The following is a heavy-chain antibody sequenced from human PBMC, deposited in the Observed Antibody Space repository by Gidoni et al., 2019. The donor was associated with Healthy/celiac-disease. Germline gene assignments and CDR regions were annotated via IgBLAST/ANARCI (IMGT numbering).Heavy chain of an antibody. CDR2: ISYDGSNK. CDR3: AKDPGTTRYNWFDP. D-gene: IGHD1-1*01. V-gene: IGHV3-30*18. Sequence: QVQLVESGGGVVQPGRSLRRYCAASGFTFSSYGMHWVRQAPGKGLEWVAVISYDGSNKYYADSVKGRFTISRDNSKNTLYLQMNSLRAEDTAVYYCAKDPGTTRYNWFDPWGQGTLVTVSS. CDR1: GFTFSSYG. J-gene: IGHJ5*02.